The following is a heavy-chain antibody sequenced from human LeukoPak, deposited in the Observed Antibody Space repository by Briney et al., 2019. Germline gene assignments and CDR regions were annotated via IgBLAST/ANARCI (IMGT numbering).Heavy chain of an antibody. CDR3: ARDLVTVTKGFDI. CDR1: GGSISSHY. D-gene: IGHD4-17*01. J-gene: IGHJ3*02. CDR2: ISYIGST. Sequence: SSETLSLTCTVSGGSISSHYWSWIRQPPGRGLEWIGYISYIGSTNYNPSLKSRVTISIDTSKNQFSLKLSSVTAADTAVYYCARDLVTVTKGFDIWGQGTMVSVSS. V-gene: IGHV4-59*11.